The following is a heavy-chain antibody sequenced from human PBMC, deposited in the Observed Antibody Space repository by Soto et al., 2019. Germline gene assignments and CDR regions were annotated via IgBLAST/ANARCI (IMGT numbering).Heavy chain of an antibody. CDR3: AKPLPAIFGVVPQNPYY. J-gene: IGHJ4*02. V-gene: IGHV3-23*01. CDR2: ISGSGGST. D-gene: IGHD3-3*01. CDR1: GFTFSSYA. Sequence: GGSLRLSCAASGFTFSSYAMSWVRQAPGKGLEWVSAISGSGGSTYYADSVKGRFTISRDNSKNTLYLQMNSLRAEDTAVYYCAKPLPAIFGVVPQNPYYWGQGTLVTVSS.